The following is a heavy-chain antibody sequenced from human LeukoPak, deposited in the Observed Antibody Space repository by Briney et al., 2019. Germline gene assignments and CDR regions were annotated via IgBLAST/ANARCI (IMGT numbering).Heavy chain of an antibody. D-gene: IGHD3-3*01. CDR1: GYTFTGYY. Sequence: ASVKVSCKASGYTFTGYYMHWVRQAPGQGLEWMGWINPNSGGTNYAQKFQGRVTMTRDTSISTAYMELSRLRSDDTAVYYCARTVLEWEGWFDPWGQGTLVTVSS. V-gene: IGHV1-2*02. CDR2: INPNSGGT. CDR3: ARTVLEWEGWFDP. J-gene: IGHJ5*02.